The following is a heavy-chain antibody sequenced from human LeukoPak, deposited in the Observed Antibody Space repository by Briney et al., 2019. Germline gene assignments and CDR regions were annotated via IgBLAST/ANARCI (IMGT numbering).Heavy chain of an antibody. CDR1: GGSISSYY. CDR2: IYYSGST. D-gene: IGHD5-12*01. Sequence: PSETLSLTCTVSGGSISSYYWSWIRQPPGKGLEWIGYIYYSGSTNYNPSLKSRVTISVDTSVNQFSLKLSSVTAADTAVYYCARHWLPPPWAFDIWGQGTMVTVSS. V-gene: IGHV4-59*08. CDR3: ARHWLPPPWAFDI. J-gene: IGHJ3*02.